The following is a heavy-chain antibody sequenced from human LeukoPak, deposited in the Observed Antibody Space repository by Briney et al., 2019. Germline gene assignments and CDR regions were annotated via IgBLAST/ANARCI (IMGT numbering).Heavy chain of an antibody. V-gene: IGHV3-74*01. Sequence: GGSLRLSCAASGFTFSSYWMHWVRQAPGKGLVWVSRINSDGSSTSYADSVKGRFTISRDNAKNTLYLQMNSLRAEDTAVYYCARKNRDSSEIRPYYFDYWGQGTLVTVSS. D-gene: IGHD3-22*01. CDR3: ARKNRDSSEIRPYYFDY. J-gene: IGHJ4*02. CDR2: INSDGSST. CDR1: GFTFSSYW.